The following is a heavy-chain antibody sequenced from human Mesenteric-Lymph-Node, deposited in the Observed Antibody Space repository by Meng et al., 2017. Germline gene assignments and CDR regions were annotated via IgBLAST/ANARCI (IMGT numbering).Heavy chain of an antibody. CDR1: GYTFTSYY. J-gene: IGHJ6*02. Sequence: ASVKVSCKASGYTFTSYYMHWVRQAPGQGLEWMGIINPSGGSTSYAQKFQGRVTMTRDTSTSTVYMELSSLRSEDTAVYYCAANVVLGGAYYYYGMDVWGQGTTVTVSS. V-gene: IGHV1-46*01. CDR2: INPSGGST. CDR3: AANVVLGGAYYYYGMDV. D-gene: IGHD2-8*02.